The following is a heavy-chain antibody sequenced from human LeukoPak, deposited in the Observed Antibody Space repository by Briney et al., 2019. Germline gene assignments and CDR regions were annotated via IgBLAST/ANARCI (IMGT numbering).Heavy chain of an antibody. CDR1: GGSISPYY. D-gene: IGHD3-16*01. CDR3: AIDPTMGGTDAFDI. V-gene: IGHV4-4*08. CDR2: IYYSGST. Sequence: SETLSLTCTVSGGSISPYYWSWIRQPPGKGLEWIGYIYYSGSTNYNPSLKSRVTISVDTSKNQFSLKLSSVTAADTAVYYCAIDPTMGGTDAFDIWGQGTMVTVSS. J-gene: IGHJ3*02.